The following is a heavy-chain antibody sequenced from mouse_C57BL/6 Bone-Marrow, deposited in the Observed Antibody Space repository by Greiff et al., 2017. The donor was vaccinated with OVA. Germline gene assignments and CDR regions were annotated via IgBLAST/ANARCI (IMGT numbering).Heavy chain of an antibody. CDR3: TTGSNYPYYFDY. D-gene: IGHD2-5*01. Sequence: VQLKESGAALVRPGASVKLSCTASGFNIKDDYMHWVKQRPEQGLEWIGWIDPENGDTEYASKFQGKATITADTSSNTAYLQLSSLTSEDTAVYYCTTGSNYPYYFDYWGQGTTLTVSS. CDR2: IDPENGDT. CDR1: GFNIKDDY. V-gene: IGHV14-4*01. J-gene: IGHJ2*01.